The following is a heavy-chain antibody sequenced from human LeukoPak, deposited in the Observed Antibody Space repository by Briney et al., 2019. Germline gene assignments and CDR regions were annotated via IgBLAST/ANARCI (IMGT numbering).Heavy chain of an antibody. Sequence: GRSLRLSCAASGFTFSNYGMHWVRQAPGKGLKWVALIWYDGSNKYYADSVQGRFIISRDNSKNTLYLQMNSLRAEDTAVYYCAREMGLNIVATFGYWGQGTLVTVSS. D-gene: IGHD5-12*01. CDR3: AREMGLNIVATFGY. V-gene: IGHV3-33*01. CDR1: GFTFSNYG. J-gene: IGHJ4*02. CDR2: IWYDGSNK.